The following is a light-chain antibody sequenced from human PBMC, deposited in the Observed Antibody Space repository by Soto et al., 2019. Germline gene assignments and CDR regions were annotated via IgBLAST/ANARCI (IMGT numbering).Light chain of an antibody. V-gene: IGLV2-14*03. CDR1: SSDVGGYNY. Sequence: QSVLTQPASVSGSPGQSITISCTGTSSDVGGYNYVSWYQQLPGKAPKLIIYGVSNRPSGVSNRFSASKSANAASLTISGLQAEDEADYYCSSYTSSTTLYVFGTGTKLTVL. CDR2: GVS. CDR3: SSYTSSTTLYV. J-gene: IGLJ1*01.